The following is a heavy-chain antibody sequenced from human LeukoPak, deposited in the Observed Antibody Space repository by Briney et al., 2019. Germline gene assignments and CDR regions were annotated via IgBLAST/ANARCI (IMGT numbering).Heavy chain of an antibody. CDR1: GFTFDDYA. Sequence: GGSLRLSCAASGFTFDDYAMHWVRQAPGKGLEWVSGISWNSGSIGYADSVKGRFTISRDNAKNSLYLQMNSLRAEDTALYYCAKGTGSGSYRRSYYFDYWGQGTLVTVSS. D-gene: IGHD3-10*01. J-gene: IGHJ4*02. CDR2: ISWNSGSI. CDR3: AKGTGSGSYRRSYYFDY. V-gene: IGHV3-9*01.